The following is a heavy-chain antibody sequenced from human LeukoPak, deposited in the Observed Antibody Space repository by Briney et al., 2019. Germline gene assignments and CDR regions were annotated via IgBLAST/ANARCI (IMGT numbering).Heavy chain of an antibody. CDR2: ISSDGGST. V-gene: IGHV3-64*04. J-gene: IGHJ4*02. D-gene: IGHD3-22*01. Sequence: GGSLRLSCAASEFTFSRYSLHWVRQAPGKGLEYVSAISSDGGSTYYADSVKGRFTISRDESKNTLYLQINSLRAEDTAVYYCAKSVGYHSDRSGYYWLGTFDSWGQGTLVTVSS. CDR3: AKSVGYHSDRSGYYWLGTFDS. CDR1: EFTFSRYS.